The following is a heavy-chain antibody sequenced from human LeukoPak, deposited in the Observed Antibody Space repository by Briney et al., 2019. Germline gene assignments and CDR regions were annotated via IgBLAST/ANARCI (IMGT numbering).Heavy chain of an antibody. CDR1: GFLFSSFA. J-gene: IGHJ4*02. Sequence: GSLRLSCASSGFLFSSFAMNWVRPAPGKGLEWVSYISPTYDIYYSDSVRGRFTISRDNAKNSLYLQMNSLRDEDTAVYYCARDHNWGFDYWGQGTLVAVSS. CDR2: ISPTYDI. D-gene: IGHD7-27*01. CDR3: ARDHNWGFDY. V-gene: IGHV3-48*02.